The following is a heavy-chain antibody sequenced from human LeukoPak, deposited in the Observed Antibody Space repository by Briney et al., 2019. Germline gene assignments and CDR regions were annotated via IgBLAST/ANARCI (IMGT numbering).Heavy chain of an antibody. V-gene: IGHV4-30-4*07. Sequence: SQTLSLTCAVSGGSISSGGYSWTWLRQPPGKGLEWIGYIYYSGSAYYNPSLKSRFTISVDTSKNQFSLKVISVTAADTAVYYCARDVIAAAGSFDPWGQGTLVTVSS. J-gene: IGHJ5*02. CDR1: GGSISSGGYS. D-gene: IGHD6-13*01. CDR2: IYYSGSA. CDR3: ARDVIAAAGSFDP.